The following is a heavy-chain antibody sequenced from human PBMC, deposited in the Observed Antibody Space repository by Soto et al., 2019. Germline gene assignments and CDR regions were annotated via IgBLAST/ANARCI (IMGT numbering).Heavy chain of an antibody. Sequence: PSETLSLTCTVSCGSVSSSGYTWGWIRQPPGQGLEWIGTIYSSGNAFYSPSLKSRVTISADTSKNQFSLNLRYVTAADTAIYYCARTKLGLAVDYWGQGTLVTVSS. D-gene: IGHD6-19*01. CDR1: CGSVSSSGYT. J-gene: IGHJ4*02. CDR3: ARTKLGLAVDY. V-gene: IGHV4-39*01. CDR2: IYSSGNA.